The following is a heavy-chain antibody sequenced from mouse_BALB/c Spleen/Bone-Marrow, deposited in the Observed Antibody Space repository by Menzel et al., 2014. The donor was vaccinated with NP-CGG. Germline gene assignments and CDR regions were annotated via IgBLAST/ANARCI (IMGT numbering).Heavy chain of an antibody. CDR3: ARQGVYYGKTYYAMDY. CDR1: GFTFSSYI. J-gene: IGHJ4*01. CDR2: ISNGGGRP. D-gene: IGHD2-1*01. V-gene: IGHV5-12-2*01. Sequence: DVMLVESGGGLVQPGGSLKISCAASGFTFSSYIMSWVRQTPEKRLEWVAYISNGGGRPYYPDTVKGRFTISRDNAKNTLYLQMISLKSEDTAMYYCARQGVYYGKTYYAMDYWGQGTSVTVSS.